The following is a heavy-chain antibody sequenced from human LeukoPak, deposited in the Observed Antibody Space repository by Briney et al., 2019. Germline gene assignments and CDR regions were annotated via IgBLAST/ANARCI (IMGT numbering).Heavy chain of an antibody. D-gene: IGHD4-11*01. J-gene: IGHJ4*02. Sequence: GRSLRLSCTASGFTFGDYAMSWFRQAPGKGLEWVGFIRSKAYGGTTEYAASVKGRFTISRDDSKSIAYLQMNSLKTEDTAVYCCTRDWAVTTSDYWGQGTLVTVSS. CDR3: TRDWAVTTSDY. V-gene: IGHV3-49*03. CDR2: IRSKAYGGTT. CDR1: GFTFGDYA.